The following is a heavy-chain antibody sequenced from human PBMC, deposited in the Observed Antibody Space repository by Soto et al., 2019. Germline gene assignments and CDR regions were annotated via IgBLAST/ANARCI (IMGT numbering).Heavy chain of an antibody. D-gene: IGHD1-26*01. CDR1: GGSISSSSYY. J-gene: IGHJ6*02. V-gene: IGHV4-39*01. CDR3: ARPGMGYYYYGMDV. CDR2: IYYSGST. Sequence: QLQLQESGPGLVKPSETLSLTCTVSGGSISSSSYYWGWIRQPPGKGLEWIGSIYYSGSTYYNPSLKSRVTISVDTSKNQFSLKLSSVTAADTAVYYCARPGMGYYYYGMDVWGQGTTVTVSS.